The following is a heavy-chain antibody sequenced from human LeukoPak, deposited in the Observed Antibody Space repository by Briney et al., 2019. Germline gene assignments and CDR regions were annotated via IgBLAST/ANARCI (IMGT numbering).Heavy chain of an antibody. CDR2: LSGSGGSI. V-gene: IGHV3-23*01. CDR1: GFIFNNYG. J-gene: IGHJ4*02. CDR3: VKARGAGSHKDWYFDY. D-gene: IGHD3/OR15-3a*01. Sequence: GGSLRLSCAAPGFIFNNYGMSWVRQAPGKGLEWVSGLSGSGGSIWYADSVKGRFTISRDNPKNTLYLQMNSLRAEDTAIYYCVKARGAGSHKDWYFDYWGQGTLVTVSS.